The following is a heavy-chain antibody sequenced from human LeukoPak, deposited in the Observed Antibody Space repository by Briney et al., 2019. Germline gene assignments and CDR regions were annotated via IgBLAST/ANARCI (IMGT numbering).Heavy chain of an antibody. CDR1: GYTFTSYY. CDR2: INPSGGST. V-gene: IGHV1-46*01. Sequence: ASVKVSCKASGYTFTSYYMHWVRQAPGQGLEWMGIINPSGGSTSYAQKFQGRVTMTRDTSTSTVYMELSSLRSEDTAVYYCAADLRSYLKADYWGQGTLVTVSS. D-gene: IGHD1-26*01. CDR3: AADLRSYLKADY. J-gene: IGHJ4*02.